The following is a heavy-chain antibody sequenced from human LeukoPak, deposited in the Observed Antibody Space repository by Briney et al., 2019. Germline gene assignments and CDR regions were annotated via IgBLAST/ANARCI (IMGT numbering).Heavy chain of an antibody. CDR3: ARASSWYWFDP. CDR1: GGSISSGGYS. CDR2: IYHSGST. Sequence: PSETLSLTCAVSGGSISSGGYSWSWIRQPPGKGLEWIGYIYHSGSTYYNPSLKSRVTISVDTSKNQFSLKLSSVTAADTAVYYCARASSWYWFDPWGRGTLVTVSS. J-gene: IGHJ5*02. D-gene: IGHD6-13*01. V-gene: IGHV4-30-2*05.